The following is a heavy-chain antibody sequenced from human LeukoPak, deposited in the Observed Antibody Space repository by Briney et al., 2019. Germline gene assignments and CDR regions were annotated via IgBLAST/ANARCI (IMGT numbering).Heavy chain of an antibody. D-gene: IGHD1-26*01. CDR2: ISWNSGSI. Sequence: GGSLRLSCAASGFIFSNHAMQWVRQAPGKGLEWVSGISWNSGSIGYADSVKGRFTISRDNAKNSLYLQMNSLRAEDMALYYCAKDIGGSYKSRAFDIWGQGTMVTVSS. CDR3: AKDIGGSYKSRAFDI. V-gene: IGHV3-9*03. CDR1: GFIFSNHA. J-gene: IGHJ3*02.